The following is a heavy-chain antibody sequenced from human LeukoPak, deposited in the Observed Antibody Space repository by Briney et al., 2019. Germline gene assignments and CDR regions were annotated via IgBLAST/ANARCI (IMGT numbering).Heavy chain of an antibody. J-gene: IGHJ4*02. V-gene: IGHV1-2*02. D-gene: IGHD6-19*01. CDR2: INPNSGGT. CDR3: ARDREGHSSGWDLFDY. Sequence: ASVKVSCKASGYTFTRYYMHWARQAPGQGLEWMGWINPNSGGTNYAQKFQGRVTMTRDTSISTGYMELSRLRSDDTAVYYCARDREGHSSGWDLFDYWGQGTLVTVSS. CDR1: GYTFTRYY.